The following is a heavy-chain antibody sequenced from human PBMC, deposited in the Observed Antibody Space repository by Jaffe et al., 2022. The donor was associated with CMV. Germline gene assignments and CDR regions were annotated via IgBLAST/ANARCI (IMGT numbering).Heavy chain of an antibody. J-gene: IGHJ1*01. Sequence: EVQLVESGGGLVQPGGSLRLSCSASGFTFSSYAMHWVRQAPGKGLEYVSAISSNGGSTYYADSVKGRFTISRDNSKNTLYLQMSSLRAEDTAVYYCVKGGAYCSGGSCYPADFQHWGQGTLVTVSS. D-gene: IGHD2-15*01. CDR3: VKGGAYCSGGSCYPADFQH. V-gene: IGHV3-64D*06. CDR1: GFTFSSYA. CDR2: ISSNGGST.